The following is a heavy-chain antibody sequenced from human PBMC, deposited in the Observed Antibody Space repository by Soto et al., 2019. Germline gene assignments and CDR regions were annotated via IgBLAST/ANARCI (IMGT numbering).Heavy chain of an antibody. CDR3: AKDSDSSSWYDY. V-gene: IGHV3-23*01. J-gene: IGHJ4*02. Sequence: LRLSCAASGFTFSSYAMSWVRQAPGKGLEWVSAISGSGGSTYYADSVKGRFTISRDNSKNTLYLQMNSLRAEDTAVYYCAKDSDSSSWYDYWGQGTLVTVSS. CDR1: GFTFSSYA. CDR2: ISGSGGST. D-gene: IGHD6-13*01.